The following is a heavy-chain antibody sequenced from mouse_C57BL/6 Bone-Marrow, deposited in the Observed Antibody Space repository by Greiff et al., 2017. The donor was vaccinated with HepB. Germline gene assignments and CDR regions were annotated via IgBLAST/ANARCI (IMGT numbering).Heavy chain of an antibody. D-gene: IGHD2-1*01. J-gene: IGHJ2*01. CDR3: AAYGNYGY. CDR1: GYTFTSYW. Sequence: QVQLQQPGAELVMPGASVKLSCKASGYTFTSYWMHWVKQRPGQGLEWIGEIDPSDSYTNYNQKFKDKSTLTVDKSSSTAYMQLSSLTSEDSAVYYCAAYGNYGYWGQGTTLTVSS. CDR2: IDPSDSYT. V-gene: IGHV1-69*01.